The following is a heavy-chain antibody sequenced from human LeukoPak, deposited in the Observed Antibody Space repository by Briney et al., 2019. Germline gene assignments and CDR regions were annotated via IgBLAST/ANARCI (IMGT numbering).Heavy chain of an antibody. CDR1: GGSISSYY. D-gene: IGHD3-22*01. CDR2: IYYSGST. Sequence: SETLSLTCTASGGSISSYYWSWIRQPPGKGLEWIGYIYYSGSTNYNPSLKSRVTISVDTSKNQFSLKLSSVTAADTAVYYCARSSSGYYPDYYFDYWGQGTLVTVSS. CDR3: ARSSSGYYPDYYFDY. V-gene: IGHV4-59*01. J-gene: IGHJ4*02.